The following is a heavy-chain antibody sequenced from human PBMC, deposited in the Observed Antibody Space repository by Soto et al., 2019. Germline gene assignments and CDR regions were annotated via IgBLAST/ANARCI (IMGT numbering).Heavy chain of an antibody. D-gene: IGHD2-2*01. Sequence: EVQLVESGGGLVQPGGSLRLSCAASGFPFGSYEMHCVRQAPGKGLEWISYIGTSGTNILYADSVKGRFSISRDDAKNSLYLQMNSLRAEDTGVYYCASPQTKVPGDYWGQGTLVTVS. J-gene: IGHJ4*02. V-gene: IGHV3-48*03. CDR1: GFPFGSYE. CDR3: ASPQTKVPGDY. CDR2: IGTSGTNI.